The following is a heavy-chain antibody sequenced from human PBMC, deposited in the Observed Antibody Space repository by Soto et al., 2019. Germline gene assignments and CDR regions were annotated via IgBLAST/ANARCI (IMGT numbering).Heavy chain of an antibody. CDR3: ARDLDGSGSYFTNY. J-gene: IGHJ4*02. D-gene: IGHD3-10*01. CDR2: ISPHKGDT. V-gene: IGHV1-18*01. Sequence: ASVKVSCKTSGYTFSSIGISWVRQAPGQGLEWMGWISPHKGDTYYAQRLQGRVTMTTDTSTNTAYMELRSLRSDDTAVYFCARDLDGSGSYFTNYWGPGTLVTV. CDR1: GYTFSSIG.